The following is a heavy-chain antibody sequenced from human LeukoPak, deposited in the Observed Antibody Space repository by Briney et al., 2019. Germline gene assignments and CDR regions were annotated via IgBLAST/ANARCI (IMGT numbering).Heavy chain of an antibody. CDR2: IRYDASDK. V-gene: IGHV3-30*02. Sequence: GGSLRLSCAASGFTFNHYGMHWVRQAPGKGLEWVAFIRYDASDKYYADSVKGRFTISRDNSKNTLYLQMNSLRAEDTAVYYCAKELRYFDWLARGWYYFDYWGQGTLVTVSS. J-gene: IGHJ4*02. CDR1: GFTFNHYG. D-gene: IGHD3-9*01. CDR3: AKELRYFDWLARGWYYFDY.